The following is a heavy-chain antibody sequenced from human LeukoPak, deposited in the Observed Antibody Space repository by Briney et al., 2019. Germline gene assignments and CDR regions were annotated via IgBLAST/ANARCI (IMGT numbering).Heavy chain of an antibody. CDR3: ARHGKYSSGWYGY. V-gene: IGHV4-39*01. CDR2: IYYSGST. CDR1: GGSISSSSYY. D-gene: IGHD6-19*01. J-gene: IGHJ4*02. Sequence: SETLSLTCTVSGGSISSSSYYWGWIRQPPGKGLEWIGSIYYSGSTYYNSSLKSRVTISVDTSKNQFSLKLSSVTAADTAVFYCARHGKYSSGWYGYWGQGTLVTVSS.